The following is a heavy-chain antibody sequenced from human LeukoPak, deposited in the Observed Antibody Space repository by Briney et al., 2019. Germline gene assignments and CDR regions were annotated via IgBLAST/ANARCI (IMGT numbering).Heavy chain of an antibody. V-gene: IGHV3-49*04. CDR3: AREGGWYYFDY. CDR1: GFTYGDYP. Sequence: GGSLRLSCIASGFTYGDYPMSWVRQAPGRGREWVGFIRSKTYGGTTEYAASVKGRFTISRDDSKSIAYLHMDSLKTEDTALYYCAREGGWYYFDYWGQGTLVTVSS. D-gene: IGHD6-19*01. J-gene: IGHJ4*02. CDR2: IRSKTYGGTT.